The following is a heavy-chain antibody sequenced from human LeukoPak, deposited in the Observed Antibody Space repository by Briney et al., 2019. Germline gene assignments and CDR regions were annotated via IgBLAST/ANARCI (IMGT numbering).Heavy chain of an antibody. V-gene: IGHV3-7*01. J-gene: IGHJ4*02. CDR3: ARDVSVGFDY. CDR1: GFSLSRYW. Sequence: GGSLRLSCAASGFSLSRYWMSWVRQAPGKGLEWVANIKQDGSERNYVDSVEGRFTISRDNAKGSVYLQMRSLRAEDTAVYYCARDVSVGFDYWGQGTLVTVSS. CDR2: IKQDGSER.